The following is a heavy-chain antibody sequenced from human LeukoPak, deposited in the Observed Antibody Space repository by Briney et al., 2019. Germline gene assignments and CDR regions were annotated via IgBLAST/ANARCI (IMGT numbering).Heavy chain of an antibody. J-gene: IGHJ4*02. CDR3: ARDQDSLVRGVIGY. V-gene: IGHV1-18*01. D-gene: IGHD3-10*01. CDR1: GYTFTSYG. CDR2: IGPYDGNT. Sequence: ASVKVSCKASGYTFTSYGISWVRQAPGQGLEWMGWIGPYDGNTNYAQNLQGRVTMTTDTSTSTAYMELGSLGSDDTAVYYCARDQDSLVRGVIGYWGQGTLVTVSS.